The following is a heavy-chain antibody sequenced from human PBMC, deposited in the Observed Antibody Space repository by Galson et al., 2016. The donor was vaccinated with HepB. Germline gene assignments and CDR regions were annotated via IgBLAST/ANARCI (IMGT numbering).Heavy chain of an antibody. CDR3: VQGSTAPAV. V-gene: IGHV3-23*01. CDR2: ISRSGDST. J-gene: IGHJ6*04. Sequence: SLRLSCAASGFTSRNYGMTWVRQAPGKGLEVVSSISRSGDSTDYVDSVKGRFTISRDNSKNTLSLQMNSLTADDTAIYYCVQGSTAPAVWGKGTTVTVSS. CDR1: GFTSRNYG. D-gene: IGHD2-2*01.